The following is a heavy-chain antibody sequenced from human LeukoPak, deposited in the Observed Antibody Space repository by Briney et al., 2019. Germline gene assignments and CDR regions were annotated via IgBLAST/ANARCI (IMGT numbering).Heavy chain of an antibody. Sequence: GGSLTLSGAASGLTFSSLAMHWVRQAPGKGLEYVSAISSYGDSTYYANSVKGRFTISRDNSKKTLYLQMGSLRAEDMAVYYCARDIYDYGDYGLNWYFDLWGRGTLVSVSS. D-gene: IGHD4-17*01. V-gene: IGHV3-64*01. CDR1: GLTFSSLA. J-gene: IGHJ2*01. CDR2: ISSYGDST. CDR3: ARDIYDYGDYGLNWYFDL.